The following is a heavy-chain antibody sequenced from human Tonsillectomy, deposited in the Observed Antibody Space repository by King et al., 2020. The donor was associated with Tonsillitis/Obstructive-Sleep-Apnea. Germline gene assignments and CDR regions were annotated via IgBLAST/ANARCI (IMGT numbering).Heavy chain of an antibody. CDR3: ARGDLLTGYYASTDFDS. CDR2: INHSGST. J-gene: IGHJ4*02. CDR1: GGSFSGYY. D-gene: IGHD3-9*01. Sequence: VQLQQWGAGLLKPSETLSLPCAVYGGSFSGYYWSWIRQPPGKGLEWIGEINHSGSTKFNPSLKSRVIISLATSKNQFSLNLSSVTAADTAVYYCARGDLLTGYYASTDFDSWGQGTLVTVSS. V-gene: IGHV4-34*01.